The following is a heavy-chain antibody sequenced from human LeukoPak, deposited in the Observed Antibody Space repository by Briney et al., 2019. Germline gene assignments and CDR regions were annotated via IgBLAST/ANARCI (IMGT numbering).Heavy chain of an antibody. V-gene: IGHV4-59*01. J-gene: IGHJ4*02. CDR2: IYYSGST. D-gene: IGHD3-9*01. CDR1: GGSISSYY. CDR3: ARDGGGHYDTLGY. Sequence: PSETLSLTCTVSGGSISSYYWSWIRQPPGKGLEWIGYIYYSGSTNYNPSLKSRVTISVDTSKNQFSLKLSSVTAADTAVYYCARDGGGHYDTLGYWGQGTLVTVSS.